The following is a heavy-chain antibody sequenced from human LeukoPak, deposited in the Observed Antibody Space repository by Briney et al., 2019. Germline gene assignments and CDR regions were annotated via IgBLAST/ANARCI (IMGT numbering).Heavy chain of an antibody. V-gene: IGHV4-59*08. CDR3: ARSAAPGSPPY. D-gene: IGHD6-13*01. J-gene: IGHJ4*02. CDR1: DDSISDYY. CDR2: FYNSGRS. Sequence: SETLSLTCTVSDDSISDYYRGWIRQPPGKGLEWIGYFYNSGRSTYNPSLKSRVTISADTSKNHFSLKLSSVTAADTAVYYCARSAAPGSPPYWGQGTLVTVSS.